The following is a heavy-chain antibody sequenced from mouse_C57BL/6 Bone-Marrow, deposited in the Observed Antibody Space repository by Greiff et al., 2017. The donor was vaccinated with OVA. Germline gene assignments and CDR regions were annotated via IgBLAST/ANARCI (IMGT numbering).Heavy chain of an antibody. V-gene: IGHV5-4*01. CDR3: ARDDWYYAMDY. D-gene: IGHD4-1*01. J-gene: IGHJ4*01. CDR1: GFTFSSYA. Sequence: PLVESGGGLVKPGGSLKLSCAASGFTFSSYAMSWVRQTPEKRLEWVATISDGGRYTYYPDNVKGRFTISRDNAKNNLYLQMSHLKSEDTAMYYCARDDWYYAMDYWGQGTSVTVSS. CDR2: ISDGGRYT.